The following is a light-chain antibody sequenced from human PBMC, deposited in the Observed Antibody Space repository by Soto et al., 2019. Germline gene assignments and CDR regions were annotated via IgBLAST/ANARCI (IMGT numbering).Light chain of an antibody. CDR3: QQYNNWPRT. Sequence: EIVMTQSPTTLSVSPGELAALSCRASQSVSSNLAWYQQKPGQAPRLLIYGASTRATGIPARFSGSGSGTEFTLTISSLQSEDFAVYYCQQYNNWPRTFGQGTKVDIK. CDR2: GAS. V-gene: IGKV3-15*01. J-gene: IGKJ1*01. CDR1: QSVSSN.